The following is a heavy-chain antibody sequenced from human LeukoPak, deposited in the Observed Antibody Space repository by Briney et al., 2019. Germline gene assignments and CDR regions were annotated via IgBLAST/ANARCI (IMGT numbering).Heavy chain of an antibody. CDR1: GLTFSSYS. D-gene: IGHD3-22*01. CDR3: AKDLLDYDSSGYLFDY. J-gene: IGHJ4*02. CDR2: ISSSSSTI. V-gene: IGHV3-48*01. Sequence: GGSLRLSCAASGLTFSSYSMNWVRQAPGKGLEWVSYISSSSSTIYYADSVKGRFTISRDNSKNTLYLQMNSLRAEDTAVYYCAKDLLDYDSSGYLFDYWGQGTLVTVSS.